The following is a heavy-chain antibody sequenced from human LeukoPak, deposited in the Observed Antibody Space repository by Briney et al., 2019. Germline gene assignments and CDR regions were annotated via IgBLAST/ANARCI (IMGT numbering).Heavy chain of an antibody. CDR2: IQYDGSEK. D-gene: IGHD3-10*01. J-gene: IGHJ4*02. V-gene: IGHV3-30*02. Sequence: PGGSLRLSCAASGLTFTFGTSGIHWVREAPGRGLEWVAFIQYDGSEKYYADSVKGRCTTSRDNSKNTVYLQMNSLAGEDTAIYYCAREGGTIEIGELDYWGQGTLVTVSS. CDR3: AREGGTIEIGELDY. CDR1: GLTFTFGTSG.